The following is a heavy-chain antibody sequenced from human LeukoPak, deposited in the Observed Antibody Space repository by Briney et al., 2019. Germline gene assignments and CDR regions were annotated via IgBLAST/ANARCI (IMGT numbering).Heavy chain of an antibody. CDR3: ARVGRFCYDSRGGDY. CDR1: GYTFTSYG. Sequence: GASVKVSCKASGYTFTSYGISWVRQAPGQGLEWMGWISAYNGNTNYAQKLQGRVTMTTDTSTSTAYMELRSLRSDDAAVYYCARVGRFCYDSRGGDYWGQGTLVTVSS. D-gene: IGHD3-22*01. J-gene: IGHJ4*02. V-gene: IGHV1-18*01. CDR2: ISAYNGNT.